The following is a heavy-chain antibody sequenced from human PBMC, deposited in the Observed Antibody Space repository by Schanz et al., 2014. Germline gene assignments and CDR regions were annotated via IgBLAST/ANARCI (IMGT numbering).Heavy chain of an antibody. D-gene: IGHD3-22*01. CDR3: ARDIQYHYDTSGPVGAFDI. J-gene: IGHJ3*02. CDR1: GGTFSSYA. V-gene: IGHV1-69*04. CDR2: IIPILGME. Sequence: QVPLVQSGAEVTKPGSSVKVSCTASGGTFSSYAFSWVRQAPGQGLEWMGKIIPILGMENYAQKFQGRVTMTADISTSTAYMDLSSLRSDDTAVYYCARDIQYHYDTSGPVGAFDIWGQGTVVTVSS.